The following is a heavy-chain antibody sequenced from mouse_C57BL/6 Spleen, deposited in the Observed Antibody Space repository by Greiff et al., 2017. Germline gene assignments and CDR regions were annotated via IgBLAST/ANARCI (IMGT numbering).Heavy chain of an antibody. Sequence: VQLQQSGAELVKPGASVTLSCKASGYTFTEYTIHWVKQRSGQGLEWIGWFYPGSGSIKYTEHFKDKATLTADKSSSTVYIELSRLTSENTAVYFCARHEGLDYYYGSSDAMDYWGQGTSVTVSS. CDR1: GYTFTEYT. D-gene: IGHD1-1*01. V-gene: IGHV1-62-2*01. CDR3: ARHEGLDYYYGSSDAMDY. CDR2: FYPGSGSI. J-gene: IGHJ4*01.